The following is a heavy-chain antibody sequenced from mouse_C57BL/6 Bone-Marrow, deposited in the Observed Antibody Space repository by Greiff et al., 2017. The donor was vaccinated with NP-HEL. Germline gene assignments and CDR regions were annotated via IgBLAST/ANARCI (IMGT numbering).Heavy chain of an antibody. D-gene: IGHD1-1*01. V-gene: IGHV14-4*01. CDR1: GFNIKDDY. Sequence: VQLQQSGAELVRPGASVKLSCTASGFNIKDDYMHWVKQRPEQGLEWIGWIDPENGDTEYASKFQGKATITADTSSNTVYLQLSSLTSEDTAIYYCTTGGSSPYAMDYWGQGTSVTVTS. CDR3: TTGGSSPYAMDY. J-gene: IGHJ4*01. CDR2: IDPENGDT.